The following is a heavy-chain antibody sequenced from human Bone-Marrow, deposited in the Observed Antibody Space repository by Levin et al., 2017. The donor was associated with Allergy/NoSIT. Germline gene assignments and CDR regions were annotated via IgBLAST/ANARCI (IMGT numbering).Heavy chain of an antibody. Sequence: PSQTLSLPCPVSGGSITSGGYHWSWIRQHPGKDLEWIGYISYRGSTYYNPSLKSRVTLSIDTSKTQFSLKLNSLTAADTAVYFCAREDGYVFDYWGQGTLVTVSS. CDR1: GGSITSGGYH. CDR3: AREDGYVFDY. V-gene: IGHV4-31*03. CDR2: ISYRGST. J-gene: IGHJ4*02. D-gene: IGHD5-24*01.